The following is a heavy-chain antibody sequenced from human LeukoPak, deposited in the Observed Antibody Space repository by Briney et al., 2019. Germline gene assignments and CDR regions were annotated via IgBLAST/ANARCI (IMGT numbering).Heavy chain of an antibody. CDR2: INHSGST. D-gene: IGHD3-3*01. CDR3: ARGVYDFWSGYSSPFDY. J-gene: IGHJ4*02. CDR1: GGSFSGYY. V-gene: IGHV4-34*01. Sequence: SETLSLTCAVYGGSFSGYYWSWIRQPPGNGLEWIGEINHSGSTNYNPSLKSRVTISVDTSKNQFSLKLSSVTAADTAVYYCARGVYDFWSGYSSPFDYWGQGTLVTVSS.